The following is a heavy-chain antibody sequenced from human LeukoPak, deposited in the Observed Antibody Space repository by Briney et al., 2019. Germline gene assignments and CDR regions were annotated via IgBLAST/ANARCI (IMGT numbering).Heavy chain of an antibody. CDR3: ARDRDSSSSFDY. J-gene: IGHJ4*02. CDR1: GFTFSSYA. Sequence: GGSLRLSCAASGFTFSSYAMTWVRQAPGKGLEWVSGISGSGGYTYYADSVQGRFTISRDNSKNTLYLQMNSLRVEDTAVYYCARDRDSSSSFDYWGQGTLVTVSS. D-gene: IGHD6-6*01. CDR2: ISGSGGYT. V-gene: IGHV3-23*01.